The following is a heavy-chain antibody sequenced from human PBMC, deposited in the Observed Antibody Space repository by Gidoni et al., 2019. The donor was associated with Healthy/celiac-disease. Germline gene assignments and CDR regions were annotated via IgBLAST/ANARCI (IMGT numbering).Heavy chain of an antibody. CDR2: IKSKTDGGTT. Sequence: EVQLVESGGGLVKPGGSLRLSCAASGFTFRNAWMSWVRQAPGKGLEWVGRIKSKTDGGTTDYAAPVKGRFTISRDDSKNTLYLQMNSLKTEDTAVYYCTTAWDQWDPPRRGAFDIWGQGTMVTVSS. CDR1: GFTFRNAW. CDR3: TTAWDQWDPPRRGAFDI. D-gene: IGHD1-26*01. J-gene: IGHJ3*02. V-gene: IGHV3-15*01.